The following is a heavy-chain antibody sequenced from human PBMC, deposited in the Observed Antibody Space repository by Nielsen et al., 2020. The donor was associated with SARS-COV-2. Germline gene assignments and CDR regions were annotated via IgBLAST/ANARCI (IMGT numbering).Heavy chain of an antibody. CDR2: ISSSGSTI. V-gene: IGHV3-11*04. CDR3: AKAILVYYDSSGYPWAFDI. J-gene: IGHJ3*02. D-gene: IGHD3-22*01. Sequence: WIRQPPGKGLEWVSYISSSGSTIYYADSVKGRFTISRDNAKNSLYLQMNSLRAEDTAVYYCAKAILVYYDSSGYPWAFDIWGQGTMVTVSS.